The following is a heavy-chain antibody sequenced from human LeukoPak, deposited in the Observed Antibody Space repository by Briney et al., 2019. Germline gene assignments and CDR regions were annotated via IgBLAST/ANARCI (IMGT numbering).Heavy chain of an antibody. Sequence: GGSLRLSCAAPGFTFSGYYMSWIRQAPGKGLEWVSYISISDSTIYYADSVKGRFTISRDNAKNSLYLQMNSLRAEDTAVYYCARDGGWFRYGGHAFDIWGRGTMVTVSS. D-gene: IGHD2-15*01. CDR3: ARDGGWFRYGGHAFDI. CDR2: ISISDSTI. J-gene: IGHJ3*02. V-gene: IGHV3-11*01. CDR1: GFTFSGYY.